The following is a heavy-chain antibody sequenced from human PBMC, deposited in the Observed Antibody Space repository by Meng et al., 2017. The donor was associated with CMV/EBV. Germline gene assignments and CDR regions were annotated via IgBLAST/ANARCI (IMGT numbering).Heavy chain of an antibody. CDR2: IYYSGST. D-gene: IGHD3-3*01. Sequence: SETLSLTCAVYGGSFSGYYWSWIRQPPGKGLEWIGYIYYSGSTNYNPSLKSRVTISVDTSKNQFSLKLSSVTAADTAVYYCARGGLFWSGYYPYYYGMDVWGQGTTVTVSS. CDR1: GGSFSGYY. CDR3: ARGGLFWSGYYPYYYGMDV. J-gene: IGHJ6*02. V-gene: IGHV4-59*01.